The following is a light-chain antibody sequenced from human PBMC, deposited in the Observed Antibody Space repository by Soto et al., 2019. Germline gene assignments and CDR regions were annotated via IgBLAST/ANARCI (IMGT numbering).Light chain of an antibody. CDR3: ASFTSISTYV. CDR2: DVT. CDR1: GDDIGGYNF. Sequence: QSVLAQPASVSVSPGQSITISCVGTGDDIGGYNFVSWYQHHPGKAPKLIIYDVTHRPSGVSERFSGSKSGFTASLTISGLQPGDESHYYCASFTSISTYVFGTGTKVTVL. J-gene: IGLJ1*01. V-gene: IGLV2-14*01.